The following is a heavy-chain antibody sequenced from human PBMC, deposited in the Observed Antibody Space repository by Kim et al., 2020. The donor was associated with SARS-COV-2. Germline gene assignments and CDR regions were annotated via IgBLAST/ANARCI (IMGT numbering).Heavy chain of an antibody. D-gene: IGHD3-10*01. V-gene: IGHV3-74*01. J-gene: IGHJ4*02. CDR2: RST. CDR3: TRGYGSETNY. Sequence: RSTGYADAVKGRFTISRDNAKNTLYLQMNSLRVEDTAVYYCTRGYGSETNYWGQGSLVIVST.